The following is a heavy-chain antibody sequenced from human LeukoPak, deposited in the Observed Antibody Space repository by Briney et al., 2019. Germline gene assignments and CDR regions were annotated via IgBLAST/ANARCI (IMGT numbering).Heavy chain of an antibody. V-gene: IGHV3-23*01. CDR2: ISGSGGST. J-gene: IGHJ4*02. D-gene: IGHD6-19*01. CDR1: GFTFSSYA. CDR3: ARKHGYSSGWSDY. Sequence: GGSLRLSCAASGFTFSSYAMSWVRQAPGKGLEWVSAISGSGGSTYYPASVKGRFTISRDNSKNTLYLQMNRRRAEDTAVYYCARKHGYSSGWSDYWGQGTLVTVSS.